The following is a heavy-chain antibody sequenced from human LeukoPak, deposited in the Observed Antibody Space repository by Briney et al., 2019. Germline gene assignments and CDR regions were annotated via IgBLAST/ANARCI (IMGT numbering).Heavy chain of an antibody. CDR3: AREGDYYGSGSYYNLLDY. D-gene: IGHD3-10*01. V-gene: IGHV3-7*01. Sequence: PGGSLTLSSAASGFTFGSYWMSWVRQAPGKGLEWVANLKQDGSEKYFVDSVKGRFTISRDNAKNSLYLQMSSLRVEDSAVYYCAREGDYYGSGSYYNLLDYWGQGTLVTVFS. CDR2: LKQDGSEK. J-gene: IGHJ4*02. CDR1: GFTFGSYW.